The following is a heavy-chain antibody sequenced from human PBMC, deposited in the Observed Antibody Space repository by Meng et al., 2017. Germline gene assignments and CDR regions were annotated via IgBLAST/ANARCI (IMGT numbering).Heavy chain of an antibody. J-gene: IGHJ5*02. CDR2: IYHSGST. V-gene: IGHV4-38-2*01. CDR3: ARAYFSSSGQLGIKKYFDWLGRAHRYNWFDP. CDR1: GYSISSGYY. D-gene: IGHD3-9*01. Sequence: SETLSLTCAVSGYSISSGYYWGWIRQPPGKGLEWIGSIYHSGSTYYNPSLKSRVTISVDTSKNQFSLKLSSVTAADTAMYYCARAYFSSSGQLGIKKYFDWLGRAHRYNWFDPWGQGTLVTVSS.